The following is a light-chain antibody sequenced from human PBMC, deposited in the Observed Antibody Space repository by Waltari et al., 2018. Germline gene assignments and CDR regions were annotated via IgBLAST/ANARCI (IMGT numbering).Light chain of an antibody. V-gene: IGLV2-11*01. CDR3: SSFAGSNTWV. CDR2: EVS. J-gene: IGLJ2*01. CDR1: SSDIGGYNY. Sequence: QAALTQPRSVSGSPGQSVTISCTGTSSDIGGYNYVSWYQQHPGTAPKLMIYEVSKRPSGVSDRFSGSKSANTASLTISGLQAEDEADYYCSSFAGSNTWVFGGGTRLTVL.